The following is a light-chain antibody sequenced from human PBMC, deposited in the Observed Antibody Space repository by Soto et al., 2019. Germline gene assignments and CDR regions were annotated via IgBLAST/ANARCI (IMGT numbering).Light chain of an antibody. CDR3: SSYTGGSTYV. J-gene: IGLJ1*01. V-gene: IGLV2-14*01. Sequence: QSVLTQPASGSGSPGQSITISCTGTSSDIDGYKYVSWYQQHPGKASKLMIYDVSNRPSGVSNRFSGSKSGNTATLTISVLQGEDEAEYYCSSYTGGSTYVFGTGTKVTVL. CDR2: DVS. CDR1: SSDIDGYKY.